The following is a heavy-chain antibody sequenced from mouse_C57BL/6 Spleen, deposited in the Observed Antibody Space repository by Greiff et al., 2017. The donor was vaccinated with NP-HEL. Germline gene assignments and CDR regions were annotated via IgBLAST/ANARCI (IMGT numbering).Heavy chain of an antibody. CDR3: ARTDYYGSSDWYFDV. CDR1: GYTFTSYW. CDR2: IYPGSGST. Sequence: VQLQQPGAELVKPGASVKMSCKASGYTFTSYWITWVKQRPGPGLEWIGDIYPGSGSTNYNEKFKSKATLTVDTSSSTAYMQLSSLTSEDSAVYYCARTDYYGSSDWYFDVWGTGTTVTVSS. D-gene: IGHD1-1*01. J-gene: IGHJ1*03. V-gene: IGHV1-55*01.